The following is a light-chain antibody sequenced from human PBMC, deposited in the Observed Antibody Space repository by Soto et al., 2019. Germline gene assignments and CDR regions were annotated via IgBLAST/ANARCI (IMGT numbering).Light chain of an antibody. Sequence: QSVLTQPPSVSAAPGQKVTISCSGSTSNIRNSYVSWYQQFPGTAPKLLICDNNKRPSGIPDRFSGSKSGTSATLGITGLXTGDEADYYCGTWDSSLSAGVFGRGTKVTVL. CDR1: TSNIRNSY. CDR2: DNN. CDR3: GTWDSSLSAGV. J-gene: IGLJ2*01. V-gene: IGLV1-51*01.